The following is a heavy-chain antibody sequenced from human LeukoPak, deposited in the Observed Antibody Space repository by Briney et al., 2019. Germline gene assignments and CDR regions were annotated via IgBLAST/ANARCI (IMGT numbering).Heavy chain of an antibody. Sequence: SESLSLTCTVSGGSISSGGYYWSWSRQHPGKGLEWIGYIYYSGSTYYNPSLKSRVTISVDTSKNQFSLKLSSVTAADTAVYYCARARSFDYWGQGTLVTVSS. J-gene: IGHJ4*02. CDR3: ARARSFDY. CDR1: GGSISSGGYY. V-gene: IGHV4-31*03. CDR2: IYYSGST.